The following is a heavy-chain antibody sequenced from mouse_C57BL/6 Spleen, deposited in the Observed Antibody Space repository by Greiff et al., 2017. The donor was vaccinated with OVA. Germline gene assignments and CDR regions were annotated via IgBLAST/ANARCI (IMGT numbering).Heavy chain of an antibody. J-gene: IGHJ4*01. CDR1: GYTFTSYW. CDR3: ARSWGYDNYAMDY. V-gene: IGHV1-72*01. D-gene: IGHD3-1*01. CDR2: IDPISGGT. Sequence: VQLQQPGAELVKPGASVKLSCKASGYTFTSYWMHWVKQRPGRGLEWIGRIDPISGGTKYNEKFKSKATLTVDKPSSTAYMQLSSLTSEDSAVYYCARSWGYDNYAMDYWGQGTSVTVSS.